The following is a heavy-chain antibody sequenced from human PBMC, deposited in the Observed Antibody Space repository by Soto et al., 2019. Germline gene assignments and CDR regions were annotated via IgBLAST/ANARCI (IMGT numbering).Heavy chain of an antibody. CDR2: ISNDGINK. V-gene: IGHV3-30*18. CDR1: GFTFNSYG. D-gene: IGHD1-7*01. J-gene: IGHJ3*01. Sequence: QVQLVESGGGVVQPGRSLRLSCAASGFTFNSYGIHWVRQAPGKGLEWVAAISNDGINKYYGDSVKGRFTIYRDNSKNTLYLQMNSLRADDTAVYYCAKEGLELRTGGAFDLWGQGTMVTVSS. CDR3: AKEGLELRTGGAFDL.